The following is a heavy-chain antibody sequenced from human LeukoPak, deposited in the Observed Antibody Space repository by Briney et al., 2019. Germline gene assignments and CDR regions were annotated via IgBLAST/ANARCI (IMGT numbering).Heavy chain of an antibody. D-gene: IGHD4/OR15-4a*01. CDR1: GDSISGSY. Sequence: SETLSLTCAVSGDSISGSYWSWIRQPPGKGLEWIGFLSYSGTTSYNPSLKSRLTISVDKSKNQFSLKLSSVTAADTAVYYCASTRGAVGYWGQGTLVTVSS. CDR3: ASTRGAVGY. J-gene: IGHJ4*02. CDR2: LSYSGTT. V-gene: IGHV4-59*12.